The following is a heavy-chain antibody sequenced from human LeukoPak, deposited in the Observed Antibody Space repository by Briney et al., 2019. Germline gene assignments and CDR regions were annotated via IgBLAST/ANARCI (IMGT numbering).Heavy chain of an antibody. CDR1: GGSFSGYY. Sequence: SETLSLTCAVYGGSFSGYYWSWIRQPPGKGLEWIGEINHSGSTNYNPSLKSRVTISVDRSKNQFSLKLSSVTAADTAVYYCARGGAGGTLLRFLDSALYGMDVWGQGTTVTVSS. CDR3: ARGGAGGTLLRFLDSALYGMDV. D-gene: IGHD3-3*01. CDR2: INHSGST. V-gene: IGHV4-34*01. J-gene: IGHJ6*02.